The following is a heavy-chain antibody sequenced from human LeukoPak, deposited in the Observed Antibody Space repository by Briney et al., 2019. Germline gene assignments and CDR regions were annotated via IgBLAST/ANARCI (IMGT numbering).Heavy chain of an antibody. CDR1: GGSISPYS. CDR3: ARVPNWYNTVSYHYGMDV. Sequence: SETLSLTCAVSGGSISPYSWNWIRQPPGKGLEWIGNIYYTGSTNYNPSLKSRVTISVDTSKNQVSLNLSSVTAADTAVYYCARVPNWYNTVSYHYGMDVWGQGTTVTVSS. J-gene: IGHJ6*02. V-gene: IGHV4-59*01. D-gene: IGHD1/OR15-1a*01. CDR2: IYYTGST.